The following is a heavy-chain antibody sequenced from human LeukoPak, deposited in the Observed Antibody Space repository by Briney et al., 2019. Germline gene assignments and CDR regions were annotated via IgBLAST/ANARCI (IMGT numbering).Heavy chain of an antibody. CDR1: GFTFSDYY. CDR3: ATYSSLNRREFQY. V-gene: IGHV3-11*01. Sequence: PGGSLRLSCAASGFTFSDYYMSWIRQAPGKGLEWVSYISSSGSTIYYADSVKGRFTISRDNAKNPLYLQMNSLRAEDTAVYYCATYSSLNRREFQYWGQGTLLTVSS. D-gene: IGHD3-22*01. J-gene: IGHJ1*01. CDR2: ISSSGSTI.